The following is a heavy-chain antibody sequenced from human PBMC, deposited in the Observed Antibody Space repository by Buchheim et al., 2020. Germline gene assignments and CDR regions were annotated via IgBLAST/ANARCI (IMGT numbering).Heavy chain of an antibody. J-gene: IGHJ6*02. CDR3: ARAVTLYYYYGMDV. D-gene: IGHD4-17*01. CDR1: GFTFSSYA. CDR2: ISYDGSNK. V-gene: IGHV3-30-3*01. Sequence: QVQLVESGGGVVQPGRSLRLSCAASGFTFSSYAMHWVRQAPGKGLEWVAVISYDGSNKYYADSVKGRFTISRDNSKNTLYLQMNSLRAEDTAVYYCARAVTLYYYYGMDVWGQGTT.